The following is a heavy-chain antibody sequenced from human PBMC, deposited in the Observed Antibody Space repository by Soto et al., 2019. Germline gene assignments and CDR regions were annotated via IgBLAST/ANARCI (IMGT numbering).Heavy chain of an antibody. Sequence: SVKVSCKASGGTFSSYAISWVRQAPGQGLEWMGGIIPIFGTANYAQKFQGRVTITADESTSTAYMELSSLRSEDTAVYYCARDLYYGDHPMNENANETYYYYGMDVWGQGTTVTVSS. D-gene: IGHD4-17*01. CDR2: IIPIFGTA. CDR3: ARDLYYGDHPMNENANETYYYYGMDV. J-gene: IGHJ6*02. CDR1: GGTFSSYA. V-gene: IGHV1-69*13.